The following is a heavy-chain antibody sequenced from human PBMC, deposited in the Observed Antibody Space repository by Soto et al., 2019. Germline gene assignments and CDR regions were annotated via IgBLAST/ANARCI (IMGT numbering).Heavy chain of an antibody. Sequence: GASVKVSCKASGYTFTSYGISWVRQAPGQGLEWMGWISAYNVNTNYEQRLQGSVTLTTDTSTSTAYLELRSLSFDATAVYYCARDRSSSQYYFDYWGQGTLVTVSS. D-gene: IGHD6-6*01. CDR1: GYTFTSYG. CDR2: ISAYNVNT. V-gene: IGHV1-18*04. CDR3: ARDRSSSQYYFDY. J-gene: IGHJ4*02.